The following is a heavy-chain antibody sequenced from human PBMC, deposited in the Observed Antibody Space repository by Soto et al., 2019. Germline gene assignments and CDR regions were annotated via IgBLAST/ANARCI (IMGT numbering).Heavy chain of an antibody. V-gene: IGHV3-66*01. CDR2: IYSGGYT. Sequence: GGSLRLSCAASGFTFSTYALSWVRQAPGKGLEWVSVIYSGGYTNYADSVKGRFIVSRDSPKNTLYLQMDSLRAEDTAVYYCAREAIIVIAAPEYYFDYWGQGTLVTVSS. D-gene: IGHD3-22*01. CDR1: GFTFSTYA. CDR3: AREAIIVIAAPEYYFDY. J-gene: IGHJ4*02.